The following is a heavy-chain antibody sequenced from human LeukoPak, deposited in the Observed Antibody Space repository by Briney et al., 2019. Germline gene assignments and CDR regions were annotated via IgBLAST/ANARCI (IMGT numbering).Heavy chain of an antibody. V-gene: IGHV3-23*01. D-gene: IGHD3-22*01. CDR3: AKALISGYYYWYFDY. J-gene: IGHJ4*02. Sequence: PGGSLRLSCAASGFTFNTYAMTWVRQAPGKGLEWVSAISSGGGSTYYAESVKGRFTISRDNSKNTLFLQMNSLRAEDTAIYYCAKALISGYYYWYFDYWGQGTLVTVSS. CDR2: ISSGGGST. CDR1: GFTFNTYA.